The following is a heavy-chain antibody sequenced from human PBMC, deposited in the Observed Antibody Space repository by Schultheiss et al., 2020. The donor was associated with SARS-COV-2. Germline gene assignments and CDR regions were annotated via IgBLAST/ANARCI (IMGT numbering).Heavy chain of an antibody. D-gene: IGHD6-6*01. CDR2: ISYNGSNK. CDR1: GFTFSNAW. Sequence: GGSLRLSCAASGFTFSNAWMSWVRQAPGKGLEWVAVISYNGSNKYYADSVKGRFTISRDNSKNTLYLQMNRLRTEDTAVYYCAKDRDFLVLYYFDYWGQGTLVTVSS. J-gene: IGHJ4*02. V-gene: IGHV3-30*18. CDR3: AKDRDFLVLYYFDY.